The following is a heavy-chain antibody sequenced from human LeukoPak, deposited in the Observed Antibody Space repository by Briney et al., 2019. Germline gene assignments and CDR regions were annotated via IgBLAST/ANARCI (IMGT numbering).Heavy chain of an antibody. V-gene: IGHV4-59*08. CDR3: ARRADSSSSNSYYYYYYMDV. Sequence: SETLSLTCTVSGGPISSYYWSRIRQPPGKGLEWIGYIYYSGSTNYNPSLKSRVTISVDTSKNQFSLKLSSVTAADTAVYYCARRADSSSSNSYYYYYYMDVWGKGTTVTVSS. CDR2: IYYSGST. J-gene: IGHJ6*03. D-gene: IGHD6-6*01. CDR1: GGPISSYY.